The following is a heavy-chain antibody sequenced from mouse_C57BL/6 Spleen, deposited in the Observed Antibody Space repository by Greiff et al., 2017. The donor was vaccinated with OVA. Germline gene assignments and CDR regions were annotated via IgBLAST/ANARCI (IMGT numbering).Heavy chain of an antibody. D-gene: IGHD1-1*01. V-gene: IGHV1-47*01. CDR2: FHPYNDDT. CDR3: ARNYDGSSYGYFDV. CDR1: GYTFTTYP. Sequence: QVQLKESGAELVKPGASVKMSCKASGYTFTTYPIEWMKQSHGKSLEWIGNFHPYNDDTKYNEKFKGKATLTVDKSSSTVYLELSRLTSDDSAVYYCARNYDGSSYGYFDVWGTGTTVTVSS. J-gene: IGHJ1*03.